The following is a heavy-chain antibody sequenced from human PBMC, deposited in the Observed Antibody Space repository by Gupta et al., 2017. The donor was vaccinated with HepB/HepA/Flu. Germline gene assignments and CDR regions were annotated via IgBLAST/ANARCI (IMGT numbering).Heavy chain of an antibody. CDR2: ISSRSGTT. CDR3: ARELPNGWFGFDY. CDR1: GFRFNSYN. D-gene: IGHD2-8*01. Sequence: EVHLVESGGGLVQPGGSLRLSCAASGFRFNSYNMVWVRQAPGKRLEWVSYISSRSGTTYYTDSVKGRFTISGDNAKNSLFLEMNSLRDEDTAVYYCARELPNGWFGFDYWGQGTLATVSS. V-gene: IGHV3-48*02. J-gene: IGHJ4*02.